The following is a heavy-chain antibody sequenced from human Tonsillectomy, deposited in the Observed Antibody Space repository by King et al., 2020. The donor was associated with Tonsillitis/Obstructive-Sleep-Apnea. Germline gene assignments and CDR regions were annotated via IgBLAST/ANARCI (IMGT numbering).Heavy chain of an antibody. V-gene: IGHV4-4*02. CDR2: IYHDGSS. Sequence: VQLQESGPGLVKPSETLSLTCAVSGASVSSRYWWSWVRQPPGRGLEWIGEIYHDGSSNYNPSLKSRVTISIDESMDHFSLKLSSVTAADTAVYYCVRNGYYSLEYWGQGTLVTVSS. J-gene: IGHJ4*02. CDR3: VRNGYYSLEY. D-gene: IGHD2-21*01. CDR1: GASVSSRYW.